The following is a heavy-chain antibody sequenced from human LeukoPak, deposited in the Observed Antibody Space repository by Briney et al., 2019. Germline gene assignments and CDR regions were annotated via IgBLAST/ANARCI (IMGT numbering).Heavy chain of an antibody. Sequence: GGSLGLSCAASGFTFSSYSMNWVRQAPGKGLEWVSYISSSSSTIYYADSVKGRFTISRDNSKNTLYLQMNSLRAEDTAVYYCAKEYYDILTGSIDYWGQGTLVTVSS. CDR2: ISSSSSTI. CDR3: AKEYYDILTGSIDY. V-gene: IGHV3-48*01. J-gene: IGHJ4*02. CDR1: GFTFSSYS. D-gene: IGHD3-9*01.